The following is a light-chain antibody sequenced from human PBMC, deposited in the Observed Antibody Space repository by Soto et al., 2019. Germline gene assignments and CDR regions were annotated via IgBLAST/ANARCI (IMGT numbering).Light chain of an antibody. CDR3: PQYGSSPYT. CDR2: GAS. Sequence: EIVLTQSPGTLSLSPGERATLSCRASQSVSSSYLACYQQKPGQAPRLLIYGASSRTTGIPDRFSGSRSGTDFTLTISSLEPEDVAVYYCPQYGSSPYTFGEGTKLEIK. V-gene: IGKV3-20*01. J-gene: IGKJ2*01. CDR1: QSVSSSY.